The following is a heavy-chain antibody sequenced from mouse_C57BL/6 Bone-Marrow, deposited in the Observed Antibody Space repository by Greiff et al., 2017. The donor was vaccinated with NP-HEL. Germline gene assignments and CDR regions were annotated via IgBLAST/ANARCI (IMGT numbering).Heavy chain of an antibody. CDR2: IFPGSGST. D-gene: IGHD2-3*01. CDR1: GYTFTGYW. CDR3: ASDGYYVGLAF. J-gene: IGHJ3*01. V-gene: IGHV1-9*01. Sequence: VQRVESGAELMKPGASVKLSCKATGYTFTGYWIEWVKQRPGHGLEWIGEIFPGSGSTNYNEKFKGKATFTADTSSNTAYMQLSSLTTEDSAICYCASDGYYVGLAFWGQGTLVTVSA.